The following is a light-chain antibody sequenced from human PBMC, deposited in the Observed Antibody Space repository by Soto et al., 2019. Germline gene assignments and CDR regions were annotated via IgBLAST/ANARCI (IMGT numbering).Light chain of an antibody. CDR3: KSYDSSHWV. V-gene: IGLV1-40*01. CDR1: SSNIGAGYH. CDR2: GNS. Sequence: QAVLTQPPSVSGAPGQRVTISCTGSSSNIGAGYHVHWYQQLPGTAPKLLIYGNSNRPSGVPDRFSGSKSGASASLAITGLQAEDEADYYCKSYDSSHWVFGGGTKLTVL. J-gene: IGLJ3*02.